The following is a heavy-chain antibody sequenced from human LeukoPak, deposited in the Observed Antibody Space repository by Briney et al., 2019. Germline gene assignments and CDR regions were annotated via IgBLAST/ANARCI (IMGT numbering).Heavy chain of an antibody. CDR3: ARGRSWSYLNFFDY. V-gene: IGHV3-30-3*01. Sequence: PGGSLRLSCAASGFIFSSYAMHWVRQAPGKGLEWVAVISYDGSNKYYTDSVKVRFTISRDNSKKTLYLQMNSLRAEDTAVYYCARGRSWSYLNFFDYWGQGTLVTVSS. CDR1: GFIFSSYA. J-gene: IGHJ4*02. D-gene: IGHD1-26*01. CDR2: ISYDGSNK.